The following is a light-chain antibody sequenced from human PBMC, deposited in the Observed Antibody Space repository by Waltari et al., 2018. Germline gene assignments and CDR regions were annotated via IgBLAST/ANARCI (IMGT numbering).Light chain of an antibody. CDR3: QQYNNWPWT. J-gene: IGKJ1*01. CDR2: GAS. V-gene: IGKV3-15*01. CDR1: QSVSSN. Sequence: EIVMTQSPATLSVSTGERATLSCRASQSVSSNVAWYQQKPGQAPLLIYGASTRATGIPARFSGSGSGTEFTLTISSLQSEDFAVYYCQQYNNWPWTFGQGTKVEIK.